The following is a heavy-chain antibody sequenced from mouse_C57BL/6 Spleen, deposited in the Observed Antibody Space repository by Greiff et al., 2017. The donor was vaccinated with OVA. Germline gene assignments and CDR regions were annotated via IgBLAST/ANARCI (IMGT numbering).Heavy chain of an antibody. V-gene: IGHV5-17*01. D-gene: IGHD1-1*01. CDR1: GFTFSDYG. CDR3: ARNYYGSSERDAMDY. CDR2: ISSGSSTI. Sequence: EVMLVESGGGLVKPGGSLKLSCAASGFTFSDYGMHWVRQAPEKGLEWVAYISSGSSTIYYADTVKGRFTISRDNAKNTLFLQMTSLRSEDTAMYYCARNYYGSSERDAMDYWGQGTSVTVSS. J-gene: IGHJ4*01.